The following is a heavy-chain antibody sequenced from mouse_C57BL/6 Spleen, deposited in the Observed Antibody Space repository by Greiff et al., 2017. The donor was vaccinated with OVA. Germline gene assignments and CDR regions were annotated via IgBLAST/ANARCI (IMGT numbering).Heavy chain of an antibody. CDR1: GFSLTSYG. CDR3: ARSYDYGENCFDY. Sequence: QVHVKQSGPGLVQPSQSLSITCTVSGFSLTSYGVHWVRQPPGKGLEWLGVIWSGGSTDYNAAFISRLSISKDNSKSQVYFKMHRLPADDTAVYYCARSYDYGENCFDYWGQGTPLTVSA. CDR2: IWSGGST. D-gene: IGHD2-4*01. V-gene: IGHV2-4*01. J-gene: IGHJ2*01.